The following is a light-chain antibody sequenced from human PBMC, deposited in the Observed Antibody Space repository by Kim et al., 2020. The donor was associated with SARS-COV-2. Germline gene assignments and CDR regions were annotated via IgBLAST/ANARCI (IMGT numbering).Light chain of an antibody. CDR1: KLGDKG. J-gene: IGLJ2*01. CDR3: QAWDSSTVV. V-gene: IGLV3-1*01. Sequence: SYELTQPPSMSVSPGRTASITCSGEKLGDKGACWYQQKAGQSPVLVMYQDSRRPSGIPERFSGFNSGDTATLTISGTQAMDEADYYCQAWDSSTVVFGGG. CDR2: QDS.